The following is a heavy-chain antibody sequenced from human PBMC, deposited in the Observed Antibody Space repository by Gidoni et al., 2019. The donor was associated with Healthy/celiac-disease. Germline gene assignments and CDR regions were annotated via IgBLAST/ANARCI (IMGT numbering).Heavy chain of an antibody. CDR2: IYYSGST. CDR1: GGSISSSSYY. J-gene: IGHJ4*02. Sequence: QLQLPESGPGLVTPSETLSLTCTVAGGSISSSSYYWGWIRQPPGKGLQWIGSIYYSGSTYYNPSLKSRVTISVDTSKNQFSLKLSSVTAADTAVYYCARSARGVYANFDYWGQGTLVTVSS. V-gene: IGHV4-39*01. D-gene: IGHD2-8*01. CDR3: ARSARGVYANFDY.